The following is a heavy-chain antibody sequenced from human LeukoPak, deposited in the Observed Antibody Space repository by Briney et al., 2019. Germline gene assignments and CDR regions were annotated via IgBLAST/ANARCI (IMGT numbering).Heavy chain of an antibody. CDR2: IYTSGST. CDR3: ARESRVLIGDGYYLDS. V-gene: IGHV4-4*07. CDR1: GGSISSYY. Sequence: PSETLSLTCTVSGGSISSYYWSWIRQPAGKGLEWIGRIYTSGSTNYNPSLKSRVTMSVDMSNNQFSLKLTSVTAADTALYYCARESRVLIGDGYYLDSWGPGTLVTVSS. J-gene: IGHJ4*02. D-gene: IGHD2-21*01.